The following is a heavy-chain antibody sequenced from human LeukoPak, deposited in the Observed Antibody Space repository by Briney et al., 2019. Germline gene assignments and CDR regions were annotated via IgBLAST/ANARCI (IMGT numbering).Heavy chain of an antibody. D-gene: IGHD6-19*01. Sequence: PSETLSLTCTVSAGSIRSSSYYWGWIRQPPGKGVEWIGSIYYSGSTYYNASLKSRGTISVDTSKNQFSLKLNSVTAADTAVYFCARQVVAVAGTGYFDYWGQGTLVTVSS. CDR2: IYYSGST. J-gene: IGHJ4*02. CDR1: AGSIRSSSYY. V-gene: IGHV4-39*01. CDR3: ARQVVAVAGTGYFDY.